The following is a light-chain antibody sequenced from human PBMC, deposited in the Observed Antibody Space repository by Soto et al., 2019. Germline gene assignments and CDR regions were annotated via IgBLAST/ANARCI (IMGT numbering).Light chain of an antibody. CDR2: DAS. Sequence: EMVLTQSPDTLSLSPGERATLSCRASQRVANFLAWYQQKGGQPPRLLIFDASTRATGVPGRFNGSGSGTAFTLTISSLEPEDFAVYYCQQRTNWPLTFGGGTKVEVK. CDR1: QRVANF. J-gene: IGKJ4*01. V-gene: IGKV3-11*01. CDR3: QQRTNWPLT.